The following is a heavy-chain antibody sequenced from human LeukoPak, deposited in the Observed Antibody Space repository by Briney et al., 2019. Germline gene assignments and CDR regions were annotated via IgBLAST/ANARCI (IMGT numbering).Heavy chain of an antibody. Sequence: GGSLRLSCAASGFTFSSYGMHWVRQAPGKGLEWVAVISYDGSDKYFADSVKGRFTISRDNSKNTLYLQMNSLRAEDTAVYYCAKGPMIAQYFHHWGQGTLVTVSS. CDR2: ISYDGSDK. V-gene: IGHV3-30*18. CDR1: GFTFSSYG. D-gene: IGHD3-22*01. J-gene: IGHJ1*01. CDR3: AKGPMIAQYFHH.